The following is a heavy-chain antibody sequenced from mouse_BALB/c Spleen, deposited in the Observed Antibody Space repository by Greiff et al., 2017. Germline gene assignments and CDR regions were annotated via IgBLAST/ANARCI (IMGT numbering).Heavy chain of an antibody. J-gene: IGHJ4*01. V-gene: IGHV1-55*01. Sequence: VQLQQPGAELVKPGTSVKLSCKASGYNFTSYWINWVKLRPGQGLEWIGDIYPGSGSTNYNEKFKSKATLTVDTSSSTAYMQLSSLASEDSALYYCARPSYDGYYWDYWGQGTSVTVSS. CDR2: IYPGSGST. CDR1: GYNFTSYW. CDR3: ARPSYDGYYWDY. D-gene: IGHD2-3*01.